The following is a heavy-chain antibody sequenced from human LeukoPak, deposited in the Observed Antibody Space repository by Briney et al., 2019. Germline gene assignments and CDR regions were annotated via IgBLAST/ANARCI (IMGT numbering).Heavy chain of an antibody. D-gene: IGHD5-12*01. CDR1: GFTFSGCG. J-gene: IGHJ4*02. V-gene: IGHV3-33*01. Sequence: PGGSLRLSCAASGFTFSGCGMHWVRQSPGKGLEWVAVIWYDGSNKYYADSVKGRFTISRDNSKNTLYLQMNSLRAEDTAVYYCARDRGGYEGFDYWGRGTLVTVSS. CDR2: IWYDGSNK. CDR3: ARDRGGYEGFDY.